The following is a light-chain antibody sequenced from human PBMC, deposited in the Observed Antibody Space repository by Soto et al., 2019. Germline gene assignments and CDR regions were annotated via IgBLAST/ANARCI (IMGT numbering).Light chain of an antibody. CDR2: DVS. CDR1: SSDVGAYNY. V-gene: IGLV2-14*01. Sequence: QSALTQPASVSGSPGQSITISCTGTSSDVGAYNYVYWYQQHPGKAPKLMIYDVSNRPSGVSNRFSGSKSGNTASLTISGLQAEDEADYYCYSYTTRSTRVFGGGTKVTVL. J-gene: IGLJ2*01. CDR3: YSYTTRSTRV.